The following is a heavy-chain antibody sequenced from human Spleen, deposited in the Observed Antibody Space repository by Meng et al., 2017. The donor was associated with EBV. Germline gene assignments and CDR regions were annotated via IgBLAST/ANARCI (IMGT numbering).Heavy chain of an antibody. J-gene: IGHJ4*02. V-gene: IGHV4-34*01. Sequence: QGRLQQGGPGLLRPSETMSLTCAVYCESFSDNYWSWIRQSPGKGLEWIGESDHTGGTNYNPSLMSRVTISVDTSKNQFSLNLNSVTAADTAVYYCARGCSSTNCNSDFDYWGQGTLVTVSS. CDR3: ARGCSSTNCNSDFDY. CDR1: CESFSDNY. D-gene: IGHD2-2*01. CDR2: SDHTGGT.